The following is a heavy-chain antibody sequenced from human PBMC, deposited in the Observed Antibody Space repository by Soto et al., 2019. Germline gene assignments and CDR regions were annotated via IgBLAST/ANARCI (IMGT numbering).Heavy chain of an antibody. J-gene: IGHJ4*02. V-gene: IGHV3-7*01. D-gene: IGHD3-16*01. CDR2: IGQDGSAK. Sequence: EVQLVESGGDLVQPGGSLRLSCAASGFPSSTYLMSWVRQAPGKGLEWVANIGQDGSAKYDMGSVKGRFTISRDNAKNSLYLQIDRLRVEDTAIYYCARDSFVRTAGGANWCQGTLVIVSS. CDR3: ARDSFVRTAGGAN. CDR1: GFPSSTYL.